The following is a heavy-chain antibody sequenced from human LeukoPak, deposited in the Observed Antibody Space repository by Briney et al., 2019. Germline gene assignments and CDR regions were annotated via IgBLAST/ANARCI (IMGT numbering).Heavy chain of an antibody. D-gene: IGHD5-24*01. CDR3: AKGSDGYNKYYFDY. Sequence: GGSLRLSCAASGFTFSSYGMHWVRQAPGKGLEWMALISYDGSNKYYADSVKDRFTISRDNSKNTLYLQMNSLRAEDTAVYYCAKGSDGYNKYYFDYWGQGTLVTVSS. CDR2: ISYDGSNK. J-gene: IGHJ4*02. V-gene: IGHV3-30*18. CDR1: GFTFSSYG.